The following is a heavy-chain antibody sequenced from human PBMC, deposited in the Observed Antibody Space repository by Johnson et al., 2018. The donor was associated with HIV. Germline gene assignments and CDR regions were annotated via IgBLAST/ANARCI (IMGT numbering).Heavy chain of an antibody. CDR1: GFTFDDYG. CDR3: ARADSGYSNYEAFDI. CDR2: ISWNSGSI. D-gene: IGHD4-11*01. Sequence: VQLVESGGGVVRPGGSLRLSCAASGFTFDDYGMSWVRQAPGKGLEWVSGISWNSGSIGYADSVKGRFTISSDNAKNSLYLQMNSLRAEDTALYYCARADSGYSNYEAFDIWGQGTMVTVSS. V-gene: IGHV3-20*04. J-gene: IGHJ3*02.